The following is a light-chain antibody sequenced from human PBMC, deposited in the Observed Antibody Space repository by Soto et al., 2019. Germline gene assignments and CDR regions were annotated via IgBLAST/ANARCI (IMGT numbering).Light chain of an antibody. J-gene: IGLJ3*02. Sequence: QLVLTQPPSASGTPGQRVTISCSGGSSNIGSNIVNWYQQLPGTAPKLLIYNNDQRPSGVPDRFSGSKSGTSASLAISGLQSEDEADYYCAAWDDGLNGWVFGGGTKVTVL. CDR1: SSNIGSNI. CDR3: AAWDDGLNGWV. CDR2: NND. V-gene: IGLV1-44*01.